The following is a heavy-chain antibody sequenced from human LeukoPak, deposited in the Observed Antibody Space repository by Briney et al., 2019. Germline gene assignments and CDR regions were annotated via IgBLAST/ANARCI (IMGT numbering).Heavy chain of an antibody. J-gene: IGHJ4*02. Sequence: SETLSLTCTVSDDSISDYYWGWLRQSPGKGLEWIGYFYNSGRSTYNPSLKSRVTISADTSKNHFSLKLNSVTTADTAVYYCTRGAGWLIDYWGQGILVTVSS. V-gene: IGHV4-59*01. CDR3: TRGAGWLIDY. D-gene: IGHD3-16*01. CDR1: DDSISDYY. CDR2: FYNSGRS.